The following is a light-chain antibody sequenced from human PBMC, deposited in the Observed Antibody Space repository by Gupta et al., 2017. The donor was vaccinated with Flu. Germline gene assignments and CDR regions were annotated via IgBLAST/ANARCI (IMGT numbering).Light chain of an antibody. CDR3: QPYDGSNHWV. V-gene: IGLV6-57*01. Sequence: NFMLTQPHSVSEYPGKTVTISCTRTGGTVASNSVQWFQQRPGSSRTTVIYEDNQRTSGFTHRFSGSIDSSSNSASLTISGLETEDEADYYCQPYDGSNHWVFGGGTKLTVL. J-gene: IGLJ3*02. CDR2: EDN. CDR1: GGTVASNS.